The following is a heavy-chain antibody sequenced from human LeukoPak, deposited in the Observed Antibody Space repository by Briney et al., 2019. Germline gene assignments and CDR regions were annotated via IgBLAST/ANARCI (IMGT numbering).Heavy chain of an antibody. V-gene: IGHV3-30*18. CDR1: GFTFSDYG. D-gene: IGHD6-6*01. CDR2: ISFDGTKK. Sequence: PGGSLRLSCAASGFTFSDYGMHWVRQAPGKGLEWVAVISFDGTKKNSVDSVKGRFTISRDNSKNMLYLQMNSLRAEDTAVYYCAKWKYSNSGIDDYWGQGTLVTVSS. CDR3: AKWKYSNSGIDDY. J-gene: IGHJ4*02.